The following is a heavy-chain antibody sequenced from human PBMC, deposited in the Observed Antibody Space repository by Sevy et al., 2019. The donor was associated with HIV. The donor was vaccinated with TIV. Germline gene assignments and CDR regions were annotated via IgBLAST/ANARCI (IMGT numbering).Heavy chain of an antibody. V-gene: IGHV3-74*01. Sequence: GGSLRLSCAASGFTFSSYWMHWVRQAPGKGLVWVSHINSDGSSTSYADSVKGRFTISRDNAKNTLYLQMNSLRAEDTAVYYCARAFRGYSGYDIDYWGQGTLVTVSS. CDR3: ARAFRGYSGYDIDY. CDR1: GFTFSSYW. CDR2: INSDGSST. J-gene: IGHJ4*02. D-gene: IGHD5-12*01.